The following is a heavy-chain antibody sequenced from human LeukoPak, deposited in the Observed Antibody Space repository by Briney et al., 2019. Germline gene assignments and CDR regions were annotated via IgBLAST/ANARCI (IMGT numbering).Heavy chain of an antibody. Sequence: GGSLRLSCAASGFTFSSYAMSWVRQAPGKGLEWVSAISGSGGSTYYAESVKGRFTISRDNSKNTLYLQMNSLRAEDTAVYYCAKPPGILTGLSYYFDYWGQGTLVTVSS. CDR1: GFTFSSYA. J-gene: IGHJ4*02. D-gene: IGHD3-9*01. CDR2: ISGSGGST. V-gene: IGHV3-23*01. CDR3: AKPPGILTGLSYYFDY.